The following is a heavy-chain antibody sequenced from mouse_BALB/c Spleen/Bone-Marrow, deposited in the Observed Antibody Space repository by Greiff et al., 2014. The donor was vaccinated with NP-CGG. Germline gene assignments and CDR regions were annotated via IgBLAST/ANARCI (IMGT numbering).Heavy chain of an antibody. CDR2: INPDSRTI. CDR1: GFAFSGYW. V-gene: IGHV4-1*02. J-gene: IGHJ3*01. CDR3: ARNGYYGWITY. Sequence: EVKLMESGGGLVQPGGSLKLSCEASGFAFSGYWMNWVRQAPGQGLEWIGEINPDSRTINYKPSLKEKYIMSRDNAKNTLYMQMSKVRSEDTALYDRARNGYYGWITYWGQGTLVTVSA. D-gene: IGHD2-3*01.